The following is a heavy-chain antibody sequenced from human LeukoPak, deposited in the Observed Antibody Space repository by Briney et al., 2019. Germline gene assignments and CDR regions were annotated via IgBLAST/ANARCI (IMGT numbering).Heavy chain of an antibody. D-gene: IGHD5-24*01. V-gene: IGHV1-8*03. Sequence: ASVKVSCKASGYTFTSYDINWVRRATGQGLEWMGWMNPNSGNTGYAQKFQGRVTITRNTSISTAYMELSSLRSEDTAVYYCARGENYYYYMDVWGKGTTVTVSS. CDR3: ARGENYYYYMDV. CDR2: MNPNSGNT. CDR1: GYTFTSYD. J-gene: IGHJ6*03.